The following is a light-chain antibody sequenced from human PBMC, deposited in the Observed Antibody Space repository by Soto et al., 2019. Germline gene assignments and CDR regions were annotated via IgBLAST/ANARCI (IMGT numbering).Light chain of an antibody. V-gene: IGLV1-40*01. CDR3: QSYDNSLSAYV. CDR1: GSNIGAGFD. J-gene: IGLJ1*01. CDR2: SNN. Sequence: QPVLTQPPSVSGAPGQRVTISCTGSGSNIGAGFDVHWYQQLPRTAPKLLIYSNNNRPSGVPDRFSVSRSATSASLAITGLQAADEADYYCQSYDNSLSAYVFGPGTKLTVL.